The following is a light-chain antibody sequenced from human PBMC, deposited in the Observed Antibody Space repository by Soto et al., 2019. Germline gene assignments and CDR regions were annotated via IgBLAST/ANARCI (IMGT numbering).Light chain of an antibody. Sequence: QTVVTQEPSLTVSPGGTVTLTCASNTGAVTSDYFPNWFQQKPGQAPKSLIYDTNNKDSWTPARFSGSLLGGKAALTLSGVQPEDEAEYYCLLYYGGAWVFGGGTKVTVL. CDR1: TGAVTSDYF. V-gene: IGLV7-43*01. CDR2: DTN. J-gene: IGLJ3*02. CDR3: LLYYGGAWV.